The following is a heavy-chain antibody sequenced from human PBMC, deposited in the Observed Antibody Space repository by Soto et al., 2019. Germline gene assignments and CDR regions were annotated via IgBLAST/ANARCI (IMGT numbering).Heavy chain of an antibody. CDR3: ASRGSSSWYGY. CDR2: IYYSGST. CDR1: GGSISSSSYY. D-gene: IGHD6-13*01. Sequence: QLQLQESGPGLVKPSETLSLTCTVSGGSISSSSYYWGWIRQPPGKGLEWIGSIYYSGSTYYNPSRKSRVTISVDTSKDQFSLKLSSVTAADTAVYYCASRGSSSWYGYWGQGTLVTVSS. J-gene: IGHJ4*02. V-gene: IGHV4-39*01.